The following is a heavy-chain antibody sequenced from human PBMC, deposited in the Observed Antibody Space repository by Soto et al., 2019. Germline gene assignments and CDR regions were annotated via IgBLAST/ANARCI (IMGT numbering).Heavy chain of an antibody. V-gene: IGHV3-30*18. J-gene: IGHJ6*02. CDR3: AKEVTVTLPPRYYYGMDV. Sequence: QVQLVESGGGVVQPGRSLRLSCAASGFTFSSYGMHWVRQAPGKGLEWVAVISYDGSNKYYADSVKGRFTISRDNSKNTLYLQMNSLRAEDTAVYYCAKEVTVTLPPRYYYGMDVWGQGTTVTVSS. CDR2: ISYDGSNK. CDR1: GFTFSSYG. D-gene: IGHD4-17*01.